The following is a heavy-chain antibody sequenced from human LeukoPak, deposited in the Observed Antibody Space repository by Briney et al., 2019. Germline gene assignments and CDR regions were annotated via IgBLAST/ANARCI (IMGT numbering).Heavy chain of an antibody. Sequence: SQTLSLTCTVSGGSISSGGYYWSWMRQHPGKGLEWIGYIYYSGSTYYNPSLKSRVTISVDTSKNQFSLKLSSVTAADTAVYYCARVGKAYCSGGSCYAYYYYGMDVWGQGTTVTVSS. J-gene: IGHJ6*02. D-gene: IGHD2-15*01. CDR2: IYYSGST. CDR3: ARVGKAYCSGGSCYAYYYYGMDV. CDR1: GGSISSGGYY. V-gene: IGHV4-31*03.